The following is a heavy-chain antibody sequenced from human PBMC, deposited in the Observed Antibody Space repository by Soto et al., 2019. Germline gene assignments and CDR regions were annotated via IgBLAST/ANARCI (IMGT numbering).Heavy chain of an antibody. Sequence: PGGSLRLSCAASGFSFSNYAMHWVRQAPGRGLEWVAVISYDGSDKYYADSVKGRFTISRDNSKNTLYLQMNSLRAEDTAEYYCAKDPYSSTPNWFDPWGQGTLVTVSS. V-gene: IGHV3-30-3*01. CDR1: GFSFSNYA. CDR3: AKDPYSSTPNWFDP. D-gene: IGHD6-19*01. J-gene: IGHJ5*02. CDR2: ISYDGSDK.